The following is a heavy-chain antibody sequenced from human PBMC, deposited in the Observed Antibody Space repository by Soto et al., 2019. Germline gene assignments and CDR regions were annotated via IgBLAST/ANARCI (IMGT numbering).Heavy chain of an antibody. Sequence: VASVKVSCKASGSTFTGYYMHWVRQAPGQGLEWMGWINPNSGGTNYAQKFQGWVTMTRDTSISTAYMELSRLRSDDTAVYYCASRLPNHCSGGSCPPGDDAFEIWGQGTMVTVSS. J-gene: IGHJ3*02. V-gene: IGHV1-2*04. D-gene: IGHD2-15*01. CDR1: GSTFTGYY. CDR3: ASRLPNHCSGGSCPPGDDAFEI. CDR2: INPNSGGT.